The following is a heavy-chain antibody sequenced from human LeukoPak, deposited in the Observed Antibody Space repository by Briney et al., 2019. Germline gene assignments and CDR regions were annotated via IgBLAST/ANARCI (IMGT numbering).Heavy chain of an antibody. CDR1: GASVRTSGYY. Sequence: SETLSLTCTVSGASVRTSGYYWAWIRQPPGRGLEWIRNIYDGTITYYNPSLEGRVTISVDKSGNQISVRLIYLTTADTAVFYCARYLSGGGCFDYWGQGTLVSVSS. CDR3: ARYLSGGGCFDY. D-gene: IGHD7-27*01. J-gene: IGHJ4*02. V-gene: IGHV4-39*01. CDR2: IYDGTIT.